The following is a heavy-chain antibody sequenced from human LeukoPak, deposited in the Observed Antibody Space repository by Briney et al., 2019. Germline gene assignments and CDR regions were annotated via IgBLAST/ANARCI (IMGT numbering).Heavy chain of an antibody. D-gene: IGHD3-22*01. CDR3: ARGSLHYYYDSSGYFDY. CDR2: IYYSGST. V-gene: IGHV4-39*07. CDR1: GGSISSSSYY. J-gene: IGHJ4*02. Sequence: SETLSLTCTVSGGSISSSSYYWGWIRQPPGKGLEWIGSIYYSGSTNYNPSLKSRVTISVDTSKNQFSLKLSSVTAADTAVYYCARGSLHYYYDSSGYFDYWGQGTLVTVSS.